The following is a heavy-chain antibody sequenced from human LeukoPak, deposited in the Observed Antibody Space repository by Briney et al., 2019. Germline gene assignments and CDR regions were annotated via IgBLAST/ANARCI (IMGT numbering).Heavy chain of an antibody. J-gene: IGHJ4*02. V-gene: IGHV1-69*13. D-gene: IGHD3-10*01. CDR2: IIPIFGTA. Sequence: SVKVSCKASGGTFSSYAISWVRQAPGQGLEWMGGIIPIFGTANYAQKFQGRVTITADESTSTAYMELSSLRSGDTAVYYCARVRYYGSGSYYYFDYWGQGTLVTVSS. CDR1: GGTFSSYA. CDR3: ARVRYYGSGSYYYFDY.